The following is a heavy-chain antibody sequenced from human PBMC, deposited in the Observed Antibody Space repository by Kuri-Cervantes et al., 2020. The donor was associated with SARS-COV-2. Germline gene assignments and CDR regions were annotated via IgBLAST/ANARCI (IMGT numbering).Heavy chain of an antibody. V-gene: IGHV4-38-2*02. CDR2: INHSGST. CDR3: ARGRGSGYYYDRVDNFDY. Sequence: SETLSLTCTVSGYSISSGYYWGWIRQPPGKGLEWIGEINHSGSTNYNPSLKSRVTISVDTSKNQFSLKLSSVTAADTAVYYCARGRGSGYYYDRVDNFDYWGQGTLVTVSS. J-gene: IGHJ4*02. CDR1: GYSISSGYY. D-gene: IGHD3-22*01.